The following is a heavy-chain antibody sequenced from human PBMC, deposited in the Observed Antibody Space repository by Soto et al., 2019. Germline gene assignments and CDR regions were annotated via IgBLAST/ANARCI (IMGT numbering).Heavy chain of an antibody. Sequence: SETLSLTCAVYGGSFSGYYWSWIRQPPGKGLEWIGYSFHTGTTNYNPSLKSRVTISLDTSMNQFSLKLSSVTPADTALYYCARAVVSGSYCFDFWGQGTPVTVSS. CDR2: SFHTGTT. V-gene: IGHV4-59*01. D-gene: IGHD1-26*01. CDR3: ARAVVSGSYCFDF. J-gene: IGHJ4*02. CDR1: GGSFSGYY.